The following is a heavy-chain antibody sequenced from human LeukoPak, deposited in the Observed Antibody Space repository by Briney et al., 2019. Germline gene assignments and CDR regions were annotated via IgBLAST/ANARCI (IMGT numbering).Heavy chain of an antibody. CDR2: IHYSGTT. D-gene: IGHD6-19*01. V-gene: IGHV4-39*01. CDR1: GGSISSLTYY. J-gene: IGHJ4*02. Sequence: SETLSLTCTVSGGSISSLTYYWGWIRQPPGKGLEWIASIHYSGTTYYSPSLKSRVAISVDRSNNQFSLRLSSVTAADTAVYFCTGYSSGWSSGSGYWGQGTLVTVSS. CDR3: TGYSSGWSSGSGY.